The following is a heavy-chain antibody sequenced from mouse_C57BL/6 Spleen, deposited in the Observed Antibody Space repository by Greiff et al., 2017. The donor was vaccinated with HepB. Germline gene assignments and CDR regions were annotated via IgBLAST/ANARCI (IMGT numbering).Heavy chain of an antibody. Sequence: VQLQQSGPELVKPGASVKIPCKASGYTFTDYNMDWVKQSHGKSLEWIGDINPNNGGTIYNQKFKGKATLTVDKSSSTAYMELRSLTSEDTAVYYCARYPLYYYGSSLSYAMDYWGQGTSVTVSS. CDR3: ARYPLYYYGSSLSYAMDY. CDR2: INPNNGGT. CDR1: GYTFTDYN. D-gene: IGHD1-1*01. J-gene: IGHJ4*01. V-gene: IGHV1-18*01.